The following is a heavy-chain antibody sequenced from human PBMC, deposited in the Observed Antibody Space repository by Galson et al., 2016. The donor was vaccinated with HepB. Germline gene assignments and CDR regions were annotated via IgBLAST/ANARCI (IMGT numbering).Heavy chain of an antibody. CDR1: GYTLSALY. CDR3: ATPRRGLVQGSDAFDI. J-gene: IGHJ3*02. CDR2: FDLGDGGV. D-gene: IGHD6-19*01. Sequence: SVKVSCKVSGYTLSALYMHWVRQAPGKGLEWMGGFDLGDGGVIYAQKFQGRVTMTEDTSSDTSYMELSSLRSEDTAVYYCATPRRGLVQGSDAFDIWGQGTMVTVSS. V-gene: IGHV1-24*01.